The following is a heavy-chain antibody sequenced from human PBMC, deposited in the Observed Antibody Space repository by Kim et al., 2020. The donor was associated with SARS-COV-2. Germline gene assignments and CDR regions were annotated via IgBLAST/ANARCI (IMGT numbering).Heavy chain of an antibody. Sequence: SQKFQGRVTITRDTSASTAYMELSSLRSEDTAVYYCARWLTYYYYYGMDVWGQGTTVTVSS. CDR3: ARWLTYYYYYGMDV. J-gene: IGHJ6*02. D-gene: IGHD6-19*01. V-gene: IGHV1-3*01.